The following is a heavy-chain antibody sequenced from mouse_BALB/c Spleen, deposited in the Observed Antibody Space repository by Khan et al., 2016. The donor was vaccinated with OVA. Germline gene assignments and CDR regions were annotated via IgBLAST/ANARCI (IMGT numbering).Heavy chain of an antibody. Sequence: QVRLQQSGAELVRPGASVKMSCKTSGYIFTSYWIHWVKQRSGQGLEWIARIDPGSDNSYYSEKVKDKATLTADKSSSTAYMQLSSLKSEDSAVCSSASDEALYYFEYWGQGTTLTVAS. J-gene: IGHJ2*01. CDR1: GYIFTSYW. V-gene: IGHV1S132*01. D-gene: IGHD3-2*02. CDR3: ASDEALYYFEY. CDR2: IDPGSDNS.